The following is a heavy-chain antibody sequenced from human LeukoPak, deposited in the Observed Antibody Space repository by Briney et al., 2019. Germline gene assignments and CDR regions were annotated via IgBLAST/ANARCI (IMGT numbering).Heavy chain of an antibody. CDR2: ISDSRST. D-gene: IGHD2-2*01. V-gene: IGHV4-39*01. CDR1: GGYIRSSSDY. J-gene: IGHJ5*01. CDR3: ARHRMGYCSSTSCFRNWFDS. Sequence: PSETLSLTCTVSGGYIRSSSDYRGWIRQPPGKGLEWIGTISDSRSTYYTPSLKSRVAISVDTSKNQFSLKLSSVTAADTAVYYCARHRMGYCSSTSCFRNWFDSWGQGTLVTVSS.